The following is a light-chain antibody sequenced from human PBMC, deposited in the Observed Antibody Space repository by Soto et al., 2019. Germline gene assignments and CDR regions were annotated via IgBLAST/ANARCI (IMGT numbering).Light chain of an antibody. CDR3: CSYAGSSTLV. CDR2: GVS. J-gene: IGLJ2*01. CDR1: STDVGVYNL. V-gene: IGLV2-23*02. Sequence: QSVLTQPASVSGSPGQSITISCTGASTDVGVYNLVSWYQHHPGKAPKLMIFGVSKRPSGVSNRFSGSKSGNTASLTISGLQAEDEADYYCCSYAGSSTLVFGGGTKVTVL.